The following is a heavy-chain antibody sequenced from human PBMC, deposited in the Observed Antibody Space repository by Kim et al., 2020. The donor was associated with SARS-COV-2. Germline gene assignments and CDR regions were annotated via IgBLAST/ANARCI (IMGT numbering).Heavy chain of an antibody. J-gene: IGHJ2*01. D-gene: IGHD3-16*01. Sequence: GGSLRLSCAASGFTFSSSGMHWVRQAPGKGLEWVAVISFDGTMTSYADSVKGRFSISRDNSKNTLFVEMNSLRAEDTAVYYCAKGGGNTWVWYFALWGRGTLVTVSS. CDR1: GFTFSSSG. CDR2: ISFDGTMT. V-gene: IGHV3-30*18. CDR3: AKGGGNTWVWYFAL.